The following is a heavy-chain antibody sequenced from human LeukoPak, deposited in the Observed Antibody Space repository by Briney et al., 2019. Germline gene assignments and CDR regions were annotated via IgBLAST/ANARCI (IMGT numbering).Heavy chain of an antibody. D-gene: IGHD3-22*01. V-gene: IGHV3-23*01. CDR2: ISGSGGST. CDR1: GFTFSSYA. Sequence: GGSLRLSCAASGFTFSSYAMSWVRQAPGKGLEWVSAISGSGGSTYYADSVKGRFTISRDNSKNTLYLQMNSLRAEDTAVYYCAKDRNELELWLLGGNDYWGQGTLVTVSS. CDR3: AKDRNELELWLLGGNDY. J-gene: IGHJ4*02.